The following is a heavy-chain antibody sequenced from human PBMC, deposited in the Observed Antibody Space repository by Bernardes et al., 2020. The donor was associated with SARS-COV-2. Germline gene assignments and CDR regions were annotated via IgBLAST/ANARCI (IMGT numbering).Heavy chain of an antibody. CDR3: ATEDGEWLES. Sequence: GGSLRLSCAASGFTFRDYTMHWVRQAPGKGLEWVAVNWHDGSREYYVDSVKGRFAISRDNSNNTLYLQMNNLRVEDTALYRCATEDGEWLESWGQGTLVTVSS. D-gene: IGHD4-17*01. J-gene: IGHJ5*01. V-gene: IGHV3-33*01. CDR1: GFTFRDYT. CDR2: NWHDGSRE.